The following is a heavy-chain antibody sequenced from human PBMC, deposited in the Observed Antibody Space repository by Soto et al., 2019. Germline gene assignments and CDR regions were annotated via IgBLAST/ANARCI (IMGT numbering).Heavy chain of an antibody. CDR2: ISGSGGST. CDR1: GFTFSSYA. D-gene: IGHD6-19*01. J-gene: IGHJ4*02. CDR3: AKDLESSGIAVAGTLFGY. V-gene: IGHV3-23*01. Sequence: EVQLLESGGGLVQPGGSLRLSCAASGFTFSSYAMSWVRQAPGKGLEWVSAISGSGGSTYYADSVKGRFTISRDNSKNTLYLQMNSLRAEDTAVYYCAKDLESSGIAVAGTLFGYWGQGTLVTVSS.